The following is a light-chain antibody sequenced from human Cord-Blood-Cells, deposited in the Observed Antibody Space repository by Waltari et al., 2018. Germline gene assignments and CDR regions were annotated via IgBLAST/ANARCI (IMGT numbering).Light chain of an antibody. CDR2: DAS. CDR3: QQRSNWLT. Sequence: EIVLTQHPATLSLSPGERATLSCQASQSVSSYLPWYQQKPGQARRLLIYDASHRATGIPARFSGSGSVTDFTLTISSRDPEDFAVYYCQQRSNWLTFGGGTKVEIK. V-gene: IGKV3-11*01. CDR1: QSVSSY. J-gene: IGKJ4*01.